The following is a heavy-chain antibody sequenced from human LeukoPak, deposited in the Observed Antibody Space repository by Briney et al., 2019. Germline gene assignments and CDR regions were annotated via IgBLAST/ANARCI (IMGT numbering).Heavy chain of an antibody. J-gene: IGHJ4*02. CDR3: AKPDGSGSYALN. Sequence: TGRSLRLSCAASGFTFSSFGFHWVRQAPGKGLEWVALISSDGDDKYYADSVRGRFTISRDNSKNTLYLQMNSRRAEDTAMYYCAKPDGSGSYALNWGQGTLVTVSS. D-gene: IGHD3-10*01. V-gene: IGHV3-30*18. CDR1: GFTFSSFG. CDR2: ISSDGDDK.